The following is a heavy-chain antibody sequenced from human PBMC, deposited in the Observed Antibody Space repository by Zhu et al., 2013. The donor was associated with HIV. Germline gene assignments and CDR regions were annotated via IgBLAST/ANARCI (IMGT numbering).Heavy chain of an antibody. D-gene: IGHD2-8*02. V-gene: IGHV1-8*03. Sequence: QVQLVQSGAEVKKPGASVKVSCKASGHTFTSCDINWVRQVSGQGLEWMAWMNPKSGNTGYAQNFQGRVSITRNTSISTAYMELSSLKSEDTAVYFCARSRGYCTGIKCQSDAFDIWGQGAMVTVSS. CDR3: ARSRGYCTGIKCQSDAFDI. CDR2: MNPKSGNT. CDR1: GHTFTSCD. J-gene: IGHJ3*02.